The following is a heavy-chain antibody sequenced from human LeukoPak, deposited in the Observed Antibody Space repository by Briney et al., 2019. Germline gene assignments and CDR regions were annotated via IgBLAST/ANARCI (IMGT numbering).Heavy chain of an antibody. V-gene: IGHV4-34*11. J-gene: IGHJ4*02. CDR2: IYHIGRT. CDR1: GGSFSGYY. CDR3: AREGLANHFDF. Sequence: SETLSLTCAVYGGSFSGYYWGWIRQPPGKGLEWIGSIYHIGRTNFNPSLKRRATISIDTSKNQFSLKLSSVTAADTAVYYCAREGLANHFDFWGQGTLVTVSS.